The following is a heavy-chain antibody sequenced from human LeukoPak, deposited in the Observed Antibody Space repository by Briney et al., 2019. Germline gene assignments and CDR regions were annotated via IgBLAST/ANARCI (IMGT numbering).Heavy chain of an antibody. D-gene: IGHD4-17*01. V-gene: IGHV3-23*01. CDR3: ARGDDYGVYWYFDL. CDR1: GFTFSSYA. J-gene: IGHJ2*01. CDR2: ISGSGGST. Sequence: GGSLRLSCAASGFTFSSYAMSWVRQAPGKGLEWVSAISGSGGSTYYADSVKGRFTISRDNSKNTLYLQMNSLRAEDTAVYYCARGDDYGVYWYFDLWGRGTLVTVSS.